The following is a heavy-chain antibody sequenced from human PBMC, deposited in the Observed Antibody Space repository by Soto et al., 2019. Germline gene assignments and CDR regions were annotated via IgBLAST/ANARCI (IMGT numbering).Heavy chain of an antibody. J-gene: IGHJ6*02. CDR2: IIPFLATA. CDR3: ARELDVVVPAAIVAGYYYYGMDG. V-gene: IGHV1-69*01. CDR1: GGTFSSYA. D-gene: IGHD2-2*01. Sequence: QVQLVQSAAEVKKPGSSMKVSCKASGGTFSSYAISWVRQSPGQGLEWMGAIIPFLATANNAQQFQGRVTVTADESTGTGYMDLSSVRCEDTAVYYCARELDVVVPAAIVAGYYYYGMDGWVQGTTVTVSS.